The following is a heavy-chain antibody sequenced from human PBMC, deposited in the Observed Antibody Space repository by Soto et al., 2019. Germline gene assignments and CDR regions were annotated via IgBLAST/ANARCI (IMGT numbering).Heavy chain of an antibody. D-gene: IGHD2-8*01. CDR1: GDSIARSSYY. CDR2: VYTSGST. J-gene: IGHJ4*02. V-gene: IGHV4-39*01. CDR3: ARHGYYHVSAQWY. Sequence: LQLQESGPGLVKPSETLSLICIVSGDSIARSSYYWAWIRQPPGKGLEWIGNVYTSGSTYYNPSLQNRVTISVDTSKDQLSLKLHSVTAAATAVYYYARHGYYHVSAQWYWGQGMVVTVSS.